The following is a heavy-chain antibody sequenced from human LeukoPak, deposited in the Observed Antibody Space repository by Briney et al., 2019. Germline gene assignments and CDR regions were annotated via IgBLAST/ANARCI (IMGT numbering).Heavy chain of an antibody. J-gene: IGHJ4*02. CDR3: AKGVSYYYGSGSYYFDY. CDR2: ISGSGGST. V-gene: IGHV3-23*01. Sequence: GGSLRLSCAASGFTFSSYAMSWVRQAPGKGLEWVSAISGSGGSTYYADSVKGRFTISRDNSKSTLYLQMNSLRAEDTALYYCAKGVSYYYGSGSYYFDYWGQGTLVTVSS. CDR1: GFTFSSYA. D-gene: IGHD3-10*01.